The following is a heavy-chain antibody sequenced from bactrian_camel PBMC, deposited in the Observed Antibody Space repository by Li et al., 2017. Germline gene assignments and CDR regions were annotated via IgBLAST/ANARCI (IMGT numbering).Heavy chain of an antibody. CDR1: GFTFSNYY. V-gene: IGHV3S1*01. J-gene: IGHJ6*01. Sequence: HVQLVESGGGEVQPGGSLRLSCLGSGFTFSNYYMSWVRQAPGKGPEWVSSIVSGGDTTYYAGSVKGRFTISRDNAKNTLYLQLNGLKTDDTAMYYCAKDISWWNFDYWGQGTQVTVS. D-gene: IGHD7*01. CDR2: IVSGGDTT. CDR3: AKDISWWNFDY.